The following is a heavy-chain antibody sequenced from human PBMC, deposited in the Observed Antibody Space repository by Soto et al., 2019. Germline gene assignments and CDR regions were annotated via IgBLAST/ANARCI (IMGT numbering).Heavy chain of an antibody. D-gene: IGHD5-18*01. CDR3: ARRGYSYGPSYYYYYYMDV. CDR2: INPSGGST. CDR1: GYTFTSYY. J-gene: IGHJ6*03. Sequence: ASVKVSCKASGYTFTSYYMHWVRQAPGQGLEWMGIINPSGGSTSYAQKFQGRVTMTRDTSTSTVYMELSSLGSEDTAVYYCARRGYSYGPSYYYYYYMDVWGKGTTVTVSS. V-gene: IGHV1-46*03.